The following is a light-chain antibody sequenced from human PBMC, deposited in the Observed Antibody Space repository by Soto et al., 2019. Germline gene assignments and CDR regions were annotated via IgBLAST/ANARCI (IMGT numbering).Light chain of an antibody. CDR2: EVT. CDR1: NSAVGSYNI. V-gene: IGLV2-23*02. CDR3: FSYAGDSGYG. Sequence: LTQPASVSGSPRQSITISCTGTNSAVGSYNIVSWFQQHPGKAPKLVIYEVTKRPSGVSDRFSGSKSGNTASLTISGLQAEAAADYYCFSYAGDSGYGVGPGTKVPV. J-gene: IGLJ1*01.